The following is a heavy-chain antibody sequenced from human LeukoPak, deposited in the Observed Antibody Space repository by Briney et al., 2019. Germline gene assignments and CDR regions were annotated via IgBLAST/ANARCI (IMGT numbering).Heavy chain of an antibody. CDR2: ISAYNGNT. Sequence: GASVKVSCKASGYTFTSYGISWVRQAPGQGLEWMGWISAYNGNTNYAQKLQGRVTMTTDTSTSTAYMELRSLRSDDTAVYYCARDSGSYFHNNWFDPWGQGTLVTVSS. CDR1: GYTFTSYG. D-gene: IGHD1-26*01. J-gene: IGHJ5*02. CDR3: ARDSGSYFHNNWFDP. V-gene: IGHV1-18*01.